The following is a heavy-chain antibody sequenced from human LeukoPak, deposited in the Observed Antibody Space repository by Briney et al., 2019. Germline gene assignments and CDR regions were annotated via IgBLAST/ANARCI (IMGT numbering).Heavy chain of an antibody. CDR2: IRSSSSTI. V-gene: IGHV3-48*02. D-gene: IGHD3-10*01. CDR1: GFTFSSYS. Sequence: GGSLRLSCAASGFTFSSYSMNWVRQVPGKGLEWVSYIRSSSSTIYYADSVKGRFTISRDNAKNSLYLQMNSLRDEDTAVYYCARDAHYYHWGYFDYWGQGTRVTVSS. J-gene: IGHJ4*02. CDR3: ARDAHYYHWGYFDY.